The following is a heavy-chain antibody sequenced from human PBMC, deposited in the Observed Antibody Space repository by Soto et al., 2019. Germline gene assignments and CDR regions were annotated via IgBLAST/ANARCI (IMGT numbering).Heavy chain of an antibody. CDR3: AKSQGGSSSLAIYYYYYYGMDV. D-gene: IGHD2-15*01. J-gene: IGHJ6*02. V-gene: IGHV1-69*06. CDR1: GGTFSSYA. Sequence: QVQLVQSGAEVKKPGSSVKVSCKAPGGTFSSYAISWVRQAPGQGLEWMGGIIPIFGTANYAQKFQGRVTSTADKSTSAGYMVLSSLRSEDTAVYYCAKSQGGSSSLAIYYYYYYGMDVWGQGTTVTV. CDR2: IIPIFGTA.